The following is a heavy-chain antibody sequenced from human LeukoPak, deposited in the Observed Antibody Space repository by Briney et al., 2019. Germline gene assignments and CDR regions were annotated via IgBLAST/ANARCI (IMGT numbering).Heavy chain of an antibody. V-gene: IGHV3-33*01. CDR1: GFTFSSYG. Sequence: GGSLRLSCAASGFTFSSYGMHWVRQAPGKGLEWVAVIWYDGSNKYYADSVKGRFTISRDNSKNTLYLQMNSLRAEDTAVYYCARDRAVVTAILDYWGQGTLVTVSS. CDR2: IWYDGSNK. D-gene: IGHD2-21*02. CDR3: ARDRAVVTAILDY. J-gene: IGHJ4*02.